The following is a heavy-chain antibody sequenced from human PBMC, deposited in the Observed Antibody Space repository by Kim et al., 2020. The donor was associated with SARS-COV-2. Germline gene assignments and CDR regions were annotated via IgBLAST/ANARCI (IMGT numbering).Heavy chain of an antibody. V-gene: IGHV3-15*01. CDR1: GFTFSDAW. D-gene: IGHD3-10*01. CDR3: AWLGAAGAP. CDR2: IKSKIAGGTT. J-gene: IGHJ5*02. Sequence: GGSLRLSCAASGFTFSDAWMNWVRQAPGKGLEWVARIKSKIAGGTTDYAAPVKGRFTISRDGSKNMLYLQLNSLKTEDTAVYYCAWLGAAGAPWGQGTLV.